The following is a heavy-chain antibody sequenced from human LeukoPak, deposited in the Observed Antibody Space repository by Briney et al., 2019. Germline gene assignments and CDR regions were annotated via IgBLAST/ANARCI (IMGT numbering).Heavy chain of an antibody. CDR3: ASGYYDSSGSVDY. Sequence: MPSESLSLTCAVYGASFSGYYWSSIRQPPGKGLEWIGEIHHSGSTNYNPSLKSRVTISEDTSKNQFSLKLSSVTAADTAVYYCASGYYDSSGSVDYWGQGTLVTVSS. CDR1: GASFSGYY. V-gene: IGHV4-34*01. D-gene: IGHD3-22*01. J-gene: IGHJ4*02. CDR2: IHHSGST.